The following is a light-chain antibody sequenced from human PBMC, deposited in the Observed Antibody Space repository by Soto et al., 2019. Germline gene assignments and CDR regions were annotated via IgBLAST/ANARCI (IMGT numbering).Light chain of an antibody. V-gene: IGLV7-43*01. Sequence: QTVVTQEPSLTVSPGGTVTLTCASSSGAVTSGYYPNWFQQKPGQAPRILIYSTSNKHSWAPARFSGSLLGGKAAPTLSGVQPEDEAEYYCLLFYGGAWVFGGGTQLTVL. CDR1: SGAVTSGYY. CDR2: STS. CDR3: LLFYGGAWV. J-gene: IGLJ3*02.